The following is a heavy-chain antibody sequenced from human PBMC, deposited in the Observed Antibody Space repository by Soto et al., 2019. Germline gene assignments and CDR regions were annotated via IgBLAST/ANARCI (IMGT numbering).Heavy chain of an antibody. Sequence: PGGSLRLSCAASGFTFSSYEMNWVRQAPGKGLEWVSYISSSGSTIYYADSVKGRFTISRDNAKNSLYLQMNSLRAEDTAVYYCARDPHGDYGRGAFDIWGQGTMVTVSS. CDR1: GFTFSSYE. J-gene: IGHJ3*02. CDR3: ARDPHGDYGRGAFDI. CDR2: ISSSGSTI. V-gene: IGHV3-48*03. D-gene: IGHD4-17*01.